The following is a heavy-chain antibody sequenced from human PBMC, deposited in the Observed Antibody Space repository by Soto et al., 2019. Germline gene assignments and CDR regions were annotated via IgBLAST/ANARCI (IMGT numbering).Heavy chain of an antibody. CDR2: IYYSGST. V-gene: IGHV4-39*01. CDR1: GGSISSSSFH. D-gene: IGHD6-13*01. CDR3: ARRERAAGTDWWFDP. Sequence: QLQLQESGPGLVKPSETLSLTCTVSGGSISSSSFHWGWIRQPPGKGMEWIGSIYYSGSTYYSPSLKSRVTISVDTSKKQFVLKLSSVTAADTAVYYCARRERAAGTDWWFDPWGQGTLVTVSS. J-gene: IGHJ5*02.